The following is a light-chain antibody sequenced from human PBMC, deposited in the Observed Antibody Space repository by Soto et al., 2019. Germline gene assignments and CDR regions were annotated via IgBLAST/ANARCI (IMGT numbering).Light chain of an antibody. CDR1: SSNIGSNY. Sequence: QSVLTQPPSASGTPGQRVTISCSGSSSNIGSNYVYWYQQLPGTAPKLLIHWNNQRPSGVPDRLSGSKSGTSASLAISGLRSEDEADFYCAAWDDSLSSWVFGGGTKLTVL. CDR2: WNN. J-gene: IGLJ3*02. CDR3: AAWDDSLSSWV. V-gene: IGLV1-47*01.